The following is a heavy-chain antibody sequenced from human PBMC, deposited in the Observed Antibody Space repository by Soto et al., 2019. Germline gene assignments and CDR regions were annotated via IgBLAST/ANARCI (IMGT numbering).Heavy chain of an antibody. J-gene: IGHJ5*02. Sequence: GGSLRLSCAASGFTFSSYAMTWVRQAPGKGLEWVSGISGGGGSTYYADSVKGRFTISRDNSKNTLYLQMHSLRVDDTAVYYCAIRCSSTTCANFDPWGQGTLVTVSS. V-gene: IGHV3-23*01. CDR1: GFTFSSYA. D-gene: IGHD2-2*01. CDR2: ISGGGGST. CDR3: AIRCSSTTCANFDP.